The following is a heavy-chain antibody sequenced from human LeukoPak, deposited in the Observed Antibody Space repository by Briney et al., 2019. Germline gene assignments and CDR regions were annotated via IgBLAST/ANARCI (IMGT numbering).Heavy chain of an antibody. V-gene: IGHV3-74*01. Sequence: GGSLRLSCEASGLTFSESWMHWVRQIPGKGLVWLSRMYGDMREISYADFVKGRFTISRDNAKNTVYLQMNSLRGEDTAVYYCARDLGLRGSTWGQGTLVTVSS. CDR3: ARDLGLRGST. J-gene: IGHJ5*02. CDR2: MYGDMREI. D-gene: IGHD5-12*01. CDR1: GLTFSESW.